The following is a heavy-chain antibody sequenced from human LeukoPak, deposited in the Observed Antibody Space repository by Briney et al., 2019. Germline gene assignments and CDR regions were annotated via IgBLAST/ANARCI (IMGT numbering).Heavy chain of an antibody. CDR2: IIPIFGTA. V-gene: IGHV1-69*13. Sequence: SVKVSCKASGYTFTCYGISWVRQAPGQGLEWMGGIIPIFGTANYAQKFQGRVTITADESTSTAYMELSSLRSEDTAVYYCARDLGGSSSTFFDYWGQGTLVTVSS. CDR1: GYTFTCYG. J-gene: IGHJ4*02. CDR3: ARDLGGSSSTFFDY. D-gene: IGHD6-13*01.